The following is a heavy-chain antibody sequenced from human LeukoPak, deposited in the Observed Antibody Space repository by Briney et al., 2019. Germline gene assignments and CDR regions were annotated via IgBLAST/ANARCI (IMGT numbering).Heavy chain of an antibody. CDR2: INPSGGST. CDR3: ARNSGSIYPFDY. J-gene: IGHJ4*02. D-gene: IGHD3-22*01. Sequence: ASVKVSCKASGYTFTSYYMHWVRQAPGQGLEWMGIINPSGGSTSYAQKFQGRVTMTRDTSTSTVYMELSGLRSEDTAVYYCARNSGSIYPFDYWGQGTLVTVSS. V-gene: IGHV1-46*01. CDR1: GYTFTSYY.